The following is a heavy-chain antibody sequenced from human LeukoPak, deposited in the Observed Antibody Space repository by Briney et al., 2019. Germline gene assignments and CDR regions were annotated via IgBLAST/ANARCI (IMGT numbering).Heavy chain of an antibody. Sequence: KVSCKASGYSFSNYWIGWVRQMPGKGLEWMGIIYPGDSDTRYSPSFQGQVTISADKSISTAYLQWSSLKASDTAMYYCARTPVQYSSSSYYYYYMDVWGKGTTVTVSS. V-gene: IGHV5-51*01. CDR1: GYSFSNYW. D-gene: IGHD6-6*01. CDR2: IYPGDSDT. CDR3: ARTPVQYSSSSYYYYYMDV. J-gene: IGHJ6*03.